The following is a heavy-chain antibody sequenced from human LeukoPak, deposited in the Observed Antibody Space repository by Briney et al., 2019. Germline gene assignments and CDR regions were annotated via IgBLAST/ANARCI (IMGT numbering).Heavy chain of an antibody. CDR1: GGSISSGSYY. CDR2: IYYSGST. D-gene: IGHD2-15*01. J-gene: IGHJ5*02. V-gene: IGHV4-39*07. Sequence: SETLSLTCTVSGGSISSGSYYWGWIRQPPGKGLEWIGSIYYSGSTYYNPSLKSRVTISVDTSKNQFSLKLSSVTAADTAVYYCARERRSRSWFDPWGQGTLVTVSS. CDR3: ARERRSRSWFDP.